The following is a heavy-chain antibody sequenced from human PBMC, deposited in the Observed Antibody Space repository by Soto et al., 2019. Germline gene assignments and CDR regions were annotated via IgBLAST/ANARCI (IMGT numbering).Heavy chain of an antibody. Sequence: PSETLSLTCTVSGGSISSSSYYWGWIRQPPGKGLEWIGSIYYSGSTYYNPSLKSRVTISVDTSKNQFSLKLSSVTAADTAVYYCARPGSYVWGSYRRKDGMDVWGQGTTVTVSS. CDR2: IYYSGST. J-gene: IGHJ6*02. CDR3: ARPGSYVWGSYRRKDGMDV. CDR1: GGSISSSSYY. V-gene: IGHV4-39*01. D-gene: IGHD3-16*02.